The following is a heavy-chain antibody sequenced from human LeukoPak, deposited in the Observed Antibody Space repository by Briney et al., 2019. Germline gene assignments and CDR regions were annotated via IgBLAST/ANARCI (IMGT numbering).Heavy chain of an antibody. Sequence: GGSLRLSCAASGFTFSSYGMLWVRQAPGKGLEWVAVISYDGSNKYYADSVKGRFTISRDNSKNTLYLQMNSLRAEDTAVYYCAKDYLSCSSTSCTTLYGMDVWGQGTTVTVSS. J-gene: IGHJ6*02. V-gene: IGHV3-30*18. CDR3: AKDYLSCSSTSCTTLYGMDV. CDR1: GFTFSSYG. CDR2: ISYDGSNK. D-gene: IGHD2-2*01.